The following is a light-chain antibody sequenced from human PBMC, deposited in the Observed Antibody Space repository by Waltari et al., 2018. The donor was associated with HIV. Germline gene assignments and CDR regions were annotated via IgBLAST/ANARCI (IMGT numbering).Light chain of an antibody. CDR2: KAS. CDR3: QQYNSYSSWA. V-gene: IGKV1-5*03. CDR1: QSVSSW. Sequence: DIQMTQSPSTLSASVGDRVTITCRASQSVSSWLAWYQQTPGKAPKLLIYKASSLETGVPLRFSGRGSGTEFTLTINSLQPDDFATYYCQQYNSYSSWAFGQGTKVEIK. J-gene: IGKJ1*01.